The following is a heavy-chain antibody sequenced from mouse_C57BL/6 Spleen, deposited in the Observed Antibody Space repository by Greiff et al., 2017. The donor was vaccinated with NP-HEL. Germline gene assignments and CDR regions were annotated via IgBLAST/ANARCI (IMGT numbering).Heavy chain of an antibody. CDR1: GFTFSDYG. CDR3: AREESHWYFDV. Sequence: EVQLVESGGGLVKPGGSLKLSCAASGFTFSDYGMHWVRQAPEKGLEWVAYISSGSSTIYYADTVKGRFTISRDNAKNTLFLQMTSLRSEDTAMYYCAREESHWYFDVWGTGTTVTVSS. J-gene: IGHJ1*03. V-gene: IGHV5-17*01. CDR2: ISSGSSTI.